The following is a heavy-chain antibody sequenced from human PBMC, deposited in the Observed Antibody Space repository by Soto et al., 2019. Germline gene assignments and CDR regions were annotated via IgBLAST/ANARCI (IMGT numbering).Heavy chain of an antibody. CDR3: ARGAGRGYCSGGSCYSPYYYYGMDV. Sequence: PSQTLSLTCAISGDSVSSNSAAWNWIRQSPSRGLEWLGRTYYRSKWYHDYAVSVKSRITINPDTSKNQFSLQLNSVTPEDTAVYYCARGAGRGYCSGGSCYSPYYYYGMDVWGQGTTVTVSS. V-gene: IGHV6-1*01. CDR2: TYYRSKWYH. D-gene: IGHD2-15*01. J-gene: IGHJ6*02. CDR1: GDSVSSNSAA.